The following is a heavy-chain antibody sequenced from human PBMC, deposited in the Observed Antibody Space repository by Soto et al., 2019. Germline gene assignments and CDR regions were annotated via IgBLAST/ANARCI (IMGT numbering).Heavy chain of an antibody. CDR2: INPSGGST. CDR3: ARYDSSGFLFDY. CDR1: GYTFTSYY. V-gene: IGHV1-46*01. Sequence: GAAVKVSCKASGYTFTSYYMHWVRQAPGQGLEWMGIINPSGGSTSYAQKFQGRVTMTRDTSTSTVYMELSSLRSEDTAVYYCARYDSSGFLFDYWGQGTLVTVSS. D-gene: IGHD3-22*01. J-gene: IGHJ4*02.